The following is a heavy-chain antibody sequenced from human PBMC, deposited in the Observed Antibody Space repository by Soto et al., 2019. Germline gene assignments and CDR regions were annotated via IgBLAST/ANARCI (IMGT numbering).Heavy chain of an antibody. CDR2: IYFSGST. Sequence: QPPVKGLEWIGYIYFSGSTNYNPSLKSRVTISVDTSKNQFSLKLSSVTAADTAVYYCARDRWDILAFDIWGQGTMVTVSS. J-gene: IGHJ3*02. D-gene: IGHD1-26*01. CDR3: ARDRWDILAFDI. V-gene: IGHV4-59*01.